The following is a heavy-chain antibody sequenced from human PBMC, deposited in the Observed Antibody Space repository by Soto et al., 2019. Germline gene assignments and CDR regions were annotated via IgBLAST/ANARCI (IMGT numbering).Heavy chain of an antibody. J-gene: IGHJ4*02. CDR2: ISGSGGYT. D-gene: IGHD3-10*01. V-gene: IGHV3-23*01. CDR1: GFTFSNYA. Sequence: EVELLESGGGLVQPGGSLRLSCAASGFTFSNYAMNWVRLAPGKGLEWVSAISGSGGYTYYADSVKGRFTISRDNSKNTLFLQMNSLRADDTAVYYCAKEVARGVSWDIDYWGQGTLGTVSS. CDR3: AKEVARGVSWDIDY.